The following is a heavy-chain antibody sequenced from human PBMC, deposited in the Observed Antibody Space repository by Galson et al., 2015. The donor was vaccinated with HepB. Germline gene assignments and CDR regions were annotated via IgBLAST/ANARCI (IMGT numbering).Heavy chain of an antibody. D-gene: IGHD1-20*01. J-gene: IGHJ4*02. CDR1: GFTFSSYA. V-gene: IGHV3-23*01. CDR2: ISGSGGST. CDR3: AKDIITGITNFDY. Sequence: SLRLSCAASGFTFSSYAMSWVRQAPGKGLEWASAISGSGGSTYYADSVKGRFTISRDNSKNTLYLQMNSLRAEDTAVYYCAKDIITGITNFDYWGQGTLVTVSS.